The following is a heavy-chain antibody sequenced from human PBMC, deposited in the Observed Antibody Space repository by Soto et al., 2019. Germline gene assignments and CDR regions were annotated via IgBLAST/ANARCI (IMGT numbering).Heavy chain of an antibody. D-gene: IGHD2-21*02. J-gene: IGHJ4*02. CDR1: VLTFSGHW. CDR3: TSRPSGMTYHAVFDF. V-gene: IGHV3-7*03. Sequence: LRLSFAASVLTFSGHWMTWVRQTPGEGLQWVAAIKPDGSETFYVDSVKGRFTISRDNARNSLFLQMDSLRAEDTAVYYCTSRPSGMTYHAVFDFWGQGTLVTVSS. CDR2: IKPDGSET.